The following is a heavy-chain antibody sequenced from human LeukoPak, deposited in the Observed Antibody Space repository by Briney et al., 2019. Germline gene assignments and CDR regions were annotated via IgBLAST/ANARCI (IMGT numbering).Heavy chain of an antibody. D-gene: IGHD3-3*01. V-gene: IGHV3-21*01. J-gene: IGHJ4*02. CDR1: GFTFSSYS. CDR2: ISSSSSYI. CDR3: ARDRGLRFLEPGVEFGY. Sequence: GGSLRLSCAASGFTFSSYSMNWVRQAPGKGLEWVSSISSSSSYIYYADSVKGRFTISRDNAKNSLYLQMNSLRAEDTAVYYCARDRGLRFLEPGVEFGYWGQGTLVTVSS.